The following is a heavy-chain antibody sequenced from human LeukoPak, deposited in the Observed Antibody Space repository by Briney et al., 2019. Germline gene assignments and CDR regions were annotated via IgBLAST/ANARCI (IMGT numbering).Heavy chain of an antibody. CDR1: GGSISGYY. J-gene: IGHJ4*02. Sequence: SETLSLTCTVSGGSISGYYGSWIRQPPGKGLEWIAYVYYSGSTNYNPSLESRLTISVDTSKNQFSLKLSSVTAADTAVYYCASGISGWRQIDYWGQGTLVTVSS. D-gene: IGHD6-19*01. CDR3: ASGISGWRQIDY. V-gene: IGHV4-59*01. CDR2: VYYSGST.